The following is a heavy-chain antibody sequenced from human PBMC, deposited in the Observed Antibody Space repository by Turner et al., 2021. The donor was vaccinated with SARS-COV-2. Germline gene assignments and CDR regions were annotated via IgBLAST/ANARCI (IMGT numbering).Heavy chain of an antibody. Sequence: QVQLQQSGPGLLKPSQTLSLTCAISGDSVPSNSAAWSWLRQSPSRGLEWLGRTYYRSKWYFDYAESVKSRIIINPDTSKNQFSLQVNSVTPDDTAVYYCARFIGTDAFGIWGQGTMVIVSS. D-gene: IGHD3-16*02. CDR2: TYYRSKWYF. CDR3: ARFIGTDAFGI. CDR1: GDSVPSNSAA. J-gene: IGHJ3*02. V-gene: IGHV6-1*01.